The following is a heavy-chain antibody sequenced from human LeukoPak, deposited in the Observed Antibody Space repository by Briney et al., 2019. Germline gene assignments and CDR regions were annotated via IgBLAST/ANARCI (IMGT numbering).Heavy chain of an antibody. CDR1: GFTFSSYA. Sequence: SLRLSCPASGFTFSSYAMTWARQAPRKGLEWVSVISGSGDTTYYADSVKGRFTISRDNSKNTLYLQMNSLRAEDTAVYFCARSRDGYKRFDSWGQGTLVTVSS. V-gene: IGHV3-23*01. J-gene: IGHJ4*02. CDR2: ISGSGDTT. CDR3: ARSRDGYKRFDS. D-gene: IGHD5-24*01.